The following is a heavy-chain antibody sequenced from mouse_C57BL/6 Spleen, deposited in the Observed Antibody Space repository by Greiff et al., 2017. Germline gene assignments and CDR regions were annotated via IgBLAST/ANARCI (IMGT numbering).Heavy chain of an antibody. CDR3: ARDRCYGKCSWYLDD. D-gene: IGHD1-1*01. Sequence: QVQLQQPGAELVRPGSSVKLSCKASGYTFTSYWMHWVKQRPIQGLEWIGNIDPSDSETHYNQKFKDKATLTVDKSSSTAYMQLSSLTSEDSAVXYCARDRCYGKCSWYLDDWGKGTTVTVSS. J-gene: IGHJ1*03. CDR2: IDPSDSET. CDR1: GYTFTSYW. V-gene: IGHV1-52*01.